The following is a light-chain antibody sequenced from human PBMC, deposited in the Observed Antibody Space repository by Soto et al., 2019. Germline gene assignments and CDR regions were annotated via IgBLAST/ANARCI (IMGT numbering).Light chain of an antibody. CDR3: QQYNSWLWT. J-gene: IGKJ1*01. V-gene: IGKV3-15*01. Sequence: EIVMTQSPATLSVSPGEGATLSCRASQSVSSKLAWYQQKPGQAPRLLIYGASTRATGIPARFSGSGSGTEFTRIISCLQSEDSAVYYCQQYNSWLWTFGQGTKVEIK. CDR2: GAS. CDR1: QSVSSK.